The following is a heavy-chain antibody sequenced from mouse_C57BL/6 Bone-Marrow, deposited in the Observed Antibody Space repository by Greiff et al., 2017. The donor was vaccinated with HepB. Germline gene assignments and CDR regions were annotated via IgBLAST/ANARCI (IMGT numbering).Heavy chain of an antibody. J-gene: IGHJ1*03. D-gene: IGHD1-2*01. CDR2: ISSGSSTI. CDR3: ARDAHYLWYFDV. V-gene: IGHV5-17*01. CDR1: GFTFSDYG. Sequence: DVHLVESGGGLVKPGGSLKLSCAASGFTFSDYGMHWVRQAPEKGLEWVAYISSGSSTIYYAETVKGRFTISRDNAKNTLFLQMTSLRSEDTAMYYCARDAHYLWYFDVWGTGTTVTVSS.